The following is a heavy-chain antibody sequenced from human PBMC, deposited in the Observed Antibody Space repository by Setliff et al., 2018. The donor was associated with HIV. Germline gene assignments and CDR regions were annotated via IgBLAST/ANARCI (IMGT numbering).Heavy chain of an antibody. D-gene: IGHD3-10*01. J-gene: IGHJ5*02. CDR2: IHHSGGT. Sequence: SETLSLTCTVSGGSISSGSYYWSWIRQPAGKGLEWIGYIHHSGGTQYNPSLMSRLTMSVDSSKNQFSLSLSSVTAADTAMYYCAGITGRPYFYGSKSYIGWFDPWGQGTLVTVSS. CDR3: AGITGRPYFYGSKSYIGWFDP. CDR1: GGSISSGSYY. V-gene: IGHV4-61*10.